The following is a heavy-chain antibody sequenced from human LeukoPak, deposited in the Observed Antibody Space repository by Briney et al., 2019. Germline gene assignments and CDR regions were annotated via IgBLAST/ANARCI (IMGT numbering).Heavy chain of an antibody. V-gene: IGHV4-34*01. D-gene: IGHD6-13*01. Sequence: SETLSLTCAVYGGSFSGYYWSWIRQPPGKGLEWIGEINHGGSTNYNPSLKSRVTISVDTSKNQFSLKLSSVTAADTAVYYCARGRISGIAAAGTIFDYWGQGTLVTVSS. J-gene: IGHJ4*02. CDR3: ARGRISGIAAAGTIFDY. CDR2: INHGGST. CDR1: GGSFSGYY.